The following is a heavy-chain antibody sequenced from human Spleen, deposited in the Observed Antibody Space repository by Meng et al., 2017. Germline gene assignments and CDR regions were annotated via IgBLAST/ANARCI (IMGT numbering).Heavy chain of an antibody. CDR1: EFTFSSYE. J-gene: IGHJ1*01. V-gene: IGHV3-48*03. D-gene: IGHD1-26*01. Sequence: GESLKISCAASEFTFSSYEMNWVRQAPGKGLEWIASISSRSTTIYYADSVKGRFTISRDKAQKALYVEMNSLRGEDTAVYYCAAYSGSYYVHFQFWGQGNRVTGFS. CDR2: ISSRSTTI. CDR3: AAYSGSYYVHFQF.